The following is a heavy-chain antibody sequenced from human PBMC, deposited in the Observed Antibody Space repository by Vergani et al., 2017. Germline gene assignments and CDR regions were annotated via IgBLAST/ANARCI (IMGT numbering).Heavy chain of an antibody. CDR2: ISSSSSYI. J-gene: IGHJ4*02. Sequence: EVQLLESGGGLVQPGGSLRLSCAASGFTFSSYSMNWVRQAPGKGLEWVSSISSSSSYIYYADSVKGRFTISRDNAKNSLYLQMNSLRAEDTAVYYCARADRRGYSGYDLWGQGTLVTVSS. V-gene: IGHV3-21*01. CDR3: ARADRRGYSGYDL. CDR1: GFTFSSYS. D-gene: IGHD5-12*01.